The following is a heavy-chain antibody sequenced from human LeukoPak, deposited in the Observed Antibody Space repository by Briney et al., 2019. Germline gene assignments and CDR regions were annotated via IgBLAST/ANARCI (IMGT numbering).Heavy chain of an antibody. D-gene: IGHD3/OR15-3a*01. CDR1: GYSFTSYW. CDR3: ARSTDFWNGYYYNWFDP. J-gene: IGHJ5*02. CDR2: IYPGDSDT. Sequence: GESLKISCKGSGYSFTSYWIAWVRQMPGKGLEWMGIIYPGDSDTIYNPSFEGQVTISADKSISTAYLQWTSLKASDTAMYYCARSTDFWNGYYYNWFDPWGQGTLVTVSS. V-gene: IGHV5-51*01.